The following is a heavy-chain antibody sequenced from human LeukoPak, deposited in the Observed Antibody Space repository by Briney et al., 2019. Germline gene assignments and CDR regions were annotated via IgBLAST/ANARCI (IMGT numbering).Heavy chain of an antibody. CDR2: MNPNSGNT. CDR3: AREGPGSGSPHYCYYMDV. J-gene: IGHJ6*03. D-gene: IGHD3-10*01. CDR1: GYTFTGYY. V-gene: IGHV1-8*01. Sequence: ASVKVSCKASGYTFTGYYINWVRQATGQGLEWMGWMNPNSGNTSYAQKFQGRVTMTRNTYISTAYLELSSLRSEDTAVYYCAREGPGSGSPHYCYYMDVWGKGTTVTVSS.